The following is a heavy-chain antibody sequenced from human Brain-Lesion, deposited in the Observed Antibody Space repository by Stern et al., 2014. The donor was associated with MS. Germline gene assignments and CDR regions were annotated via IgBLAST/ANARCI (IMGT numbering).Heavy chain of an antibody. CDR1: GFPFSAYG. V-gene: IGHV3-33*01. CDR3: ARGLYYFDY. Sequence: VPLMASGGGVVKPARSLRLPCATSGFPFSAYGMQWVRQAPAKGLERVAVIWFDGSTKYYADSVKGRFTISRDNSKNTLYLQLNSLRAEDTAVFYCARGLYYFDYWGRGTLVTVSS. J-gene: IGHJ4*02. CDR2: IWFDGSTK.